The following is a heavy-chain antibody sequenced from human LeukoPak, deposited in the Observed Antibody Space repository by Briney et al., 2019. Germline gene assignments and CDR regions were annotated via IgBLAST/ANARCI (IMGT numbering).Heavy chain of an antibody. CDR3: ARGDWLLDY. J-gene: IGHJ4*02. CDR1: GGSFSGYY. CDR2: INHSGST. D-gene: IGHD3-22*01. Sequence: PGDPLSLTCAVYGGSFSGYYWSWIRQPPGKGLEWIGEINHSGSTNYNPSLKSRVTISVGTSKNQFSLKLSSVTAADTAVYYCARGDWLLDYWGQGTLVTASS. V-gene: IGHV4-34*01.